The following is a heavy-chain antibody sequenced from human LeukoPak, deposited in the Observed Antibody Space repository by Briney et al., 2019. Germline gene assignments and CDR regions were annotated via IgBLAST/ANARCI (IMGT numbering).Heavy chain of an antibody. Sequence: GSSVKVSCKASGGTFSSYAISWVRQAPGQGLEWMGRIIPILGIANYAQKFQGRVTITADKSTSTAYMELSSLRSEDTAVYYRARQGIAVAPDAFDIWGQGTMVTVSS. D-gene: IGHD6-19*01. V-gene: IGHV1-69*04. CDR3: ARQGIAVAPDAFDI. CDR2: IIPILGIA. CDR1: GGTFSSYA. J-gene: IGHJ3*02.